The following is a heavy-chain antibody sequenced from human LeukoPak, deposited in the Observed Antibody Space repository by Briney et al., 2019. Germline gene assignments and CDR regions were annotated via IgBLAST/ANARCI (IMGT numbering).Heavy chain of an antibody. CDR3: ASWAYSSSWYYFDY. CDR2: IYYSGST. V-gene: IGHV4-39*01. J-gene: IGHJ4*02. D-gene: IGHD6-13*01. CDR1: GGSISSSSYY. Sequence: SETLSLTCTVSGGSISSSSYYWGWIRQSPGKGLEWIGSIYYSGSTYYNPSLKSRVTISVDTSKNQFSLKLSSVTAADTAVYYCASWAYSSSWYYFDYWGQGTLVTVSS.